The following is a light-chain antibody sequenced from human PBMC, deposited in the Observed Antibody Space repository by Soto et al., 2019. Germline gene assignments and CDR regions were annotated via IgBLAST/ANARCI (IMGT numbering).Light chain of an antibody. V-gene: IGLV1-40*01. CDR1: SSDIGAGYD. CDR3: QSYDGSLSGYV. J-gene: IGLJ1*01. Sequence: QSALTQPPSVSGAPGQRVTISCTGSSSDIGAGYDVHWYQQLPGTAPKLLIYDNNNRPSGVPDRFSGSKSGTSASLAIAGLQAEDEADYYCQSYDGSLSGYVFGTGTKVTVL. CDR2: DNN.